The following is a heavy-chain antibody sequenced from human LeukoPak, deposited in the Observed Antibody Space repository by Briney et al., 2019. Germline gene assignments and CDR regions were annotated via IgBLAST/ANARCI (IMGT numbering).Heavy chain of an antibody. J-gene: IGHJ3*02. V-gene: IGHV1-2*02. Sequence: ASVKVSCKTSGYTFSTYYMHWVRQAPGHWPEFLSWINPKSGGTDYAQRFQGRVTMTRDTSISTAYMELSGLRSDDTAVYYCARDGVYSTNFDAFDIWGQGTMVTVSS. CDR1: GYTFSTYY. CDR2: INPKSGGT. D-gene: IGHD6-13*01. CDR3: ARDGVYSTNFDAFDI.